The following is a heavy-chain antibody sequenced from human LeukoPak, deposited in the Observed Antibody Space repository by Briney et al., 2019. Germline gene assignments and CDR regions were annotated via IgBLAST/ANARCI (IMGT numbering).Heavy chain of an antibody. J-gene: IGHJ4*02. CDR1: GGSISSYY. V-gene: IGHV4-4*07. CDR3: ARDGSLVVRGANDY. Sequence: SETLSLTCTVSGGSISSYYWSWIRQPPGKGLEWIGRIYSSGTTNYNPSLKSRVAMSVDTSKNQFSLKLSSVTAADTAVYYCARDGSLVVRGANDYWGQGTLVTVSS. D-gene: IGHD3-10*01. CDR2: IYSSGTT.